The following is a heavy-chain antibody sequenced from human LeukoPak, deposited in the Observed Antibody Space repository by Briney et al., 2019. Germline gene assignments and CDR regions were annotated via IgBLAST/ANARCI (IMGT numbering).Heavy chain of an antibody. CDR1: GFTFSSYA. V-gene: IGHV3-30-3*01. CDR3: AKGRSSSWYFSGAQENRHFDY. CDR2: ISYDGSNK. J-gene: IGHJ4*02. D-gene: IGHD6-13*01. Sequence: QSGGSLRLSCAASGFTFSSYAMHWVRQAPGKGLEWVAVISYDGSNKYYADSVKGRFTISRDNSKNTLYLQMNSLRAEDTAVYYCAKGRSSSWYFSGAQENRHFDYWGQGTLVTVSS.